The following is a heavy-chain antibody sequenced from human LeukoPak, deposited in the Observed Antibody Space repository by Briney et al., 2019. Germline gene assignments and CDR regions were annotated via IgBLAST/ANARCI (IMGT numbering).Heavy chain of an antibody. J-gene: IGHJ4*02. CDR3: ARTAAGLGGFDY. D-gene: IGHD3-16*01. CDR1: GYIFTAYW. Sequence: GESLKSSCRGSGYIFTAYWIAWVRQMPGEGLEWMATMYPGDSATTYSAAFEGQVTISADKSITTAYLQVSSLKAWDPAMYYCARTAAGLGGFDYWGQGTLVSVSS. V-gene: IGHV5-51*01. CDR2: MYPGDSAT.